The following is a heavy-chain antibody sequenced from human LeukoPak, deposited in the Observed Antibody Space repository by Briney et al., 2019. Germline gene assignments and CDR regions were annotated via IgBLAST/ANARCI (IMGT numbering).Heavy chain of an antibody. Sequence: GGSLRLSCAASGFTFSNYAMSWVRQAPGEGLEWVSDISGSGGSTYYADSVKGRFTISRDNSKNMLYLQMNSLRAEDTAVYYCAKGPRFGEPRLFDYWGQGTLVTVSS. CDR2: ISGSGGST. J-gene: IGHJ4*02. CDR1: GFTFSNYA. V-gene: IGHV3-23*01. CDR3: AKGPRFGEPRLFDY. D-gene: IGHD3-10*01.